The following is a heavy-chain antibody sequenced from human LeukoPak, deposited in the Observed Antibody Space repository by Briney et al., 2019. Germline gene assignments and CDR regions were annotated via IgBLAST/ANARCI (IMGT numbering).Heavy chain of an antibody. Sequence: TGGSLRLSCAASGFTFSSYGMHWVRQAPGKGLEWVAVIWYDGSNKYYADSAKGRFTISRDNSKNTLYLQMNSLRAEDTAVYYCARDLSSGYYLDYWGQGTLVTVSS. CDR2: IWYDGSNK. CDR1: GFTFSSYG. J-gene: IGHJ4*02. V-gene: IGHV3-33*01. CDR3: ARDLSSGYYLDY. D-gene: IGHD3-22*01.